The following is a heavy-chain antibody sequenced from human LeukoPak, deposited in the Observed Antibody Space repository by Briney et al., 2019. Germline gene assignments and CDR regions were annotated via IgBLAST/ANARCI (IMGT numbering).Heavy chain of an antibody. V-gene: IGHV1-8*01. CDR2: MNPNSGNT. Sequence: GASVKVSCKASGYTFTSSDINWVRQATGQGLEWMGWMNPNSGNTASAQKFQGRVTMTRNTSTSTAYMELSSLRSEDTAVYYCARVDTAMVTWYRYYYYGMDVWGQGTTVTVSS. CDR3: ARVDTAMVTWYRYYYYGMDV. D-gene: IGHD5-18*01. CDR1: GYTFTSSD. J-gene: IGHJ6*02.